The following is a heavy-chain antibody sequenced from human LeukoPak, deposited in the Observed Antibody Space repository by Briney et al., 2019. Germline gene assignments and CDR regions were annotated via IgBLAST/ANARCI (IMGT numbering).Heavy chain of an antibody. CDR1: GFTFSSYA. CDR3: AKDGTLFRELDY. D-gene: IGHD1-26*01. CDR2: ISGSGGST. V-gene: IGHV3-23*01. Sequence: GGSLRLSCAASGFTFSSYAMNWVRQAPGKGLEWVSAISGSGGSTYYADSVKGRFTISRDNSKNTLYLQMNSLRAEDTAVYYCAKDGTLFRELDYWGQGTLVTVSS. J-gene: IGHJ4*02.